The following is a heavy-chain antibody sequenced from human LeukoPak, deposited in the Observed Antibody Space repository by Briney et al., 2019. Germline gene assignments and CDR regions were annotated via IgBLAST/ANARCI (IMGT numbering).Heavy chain of an antibody. CDR3: AKDTRGGGWYYFDY. CDR2: ISWNSGSI. Sequence: GGSLRLSCAASGFTFDDYSMHWVRQAPGKGLEWVSGISWNSGSIGNADSVKGRFTISRDNAKNSLYLQMNSLRAEDTALYYCAKDTRGGGWYYFDYWGQGTLVTVSS. J-gene: IGHJ4*02. CDR1: GFTFDDYS. D-gene: IGHD6-19*01. V-gene: IGHV3-9*01.